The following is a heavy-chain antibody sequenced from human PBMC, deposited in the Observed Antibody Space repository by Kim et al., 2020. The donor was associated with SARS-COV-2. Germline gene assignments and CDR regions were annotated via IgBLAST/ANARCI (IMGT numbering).Heavy chain of an antibody. CDR1: GGSISSSSYY. D-gene: IGHD2-2*01. CDR3: ARHGSCSSTSCMYYFDY. J-gene: IGHJ4*02. Sequence: SETLSLTCTVSGGSISSSSYYWGWIRQPPGKGLEWIGSIYYSGSTYYNPSLKSRVTISVDTSKNQFSLKLSSVTAADTAVYYCARHGSCSSTSCMYYFDYWGQGTLVTVSS. CDR2: IYYSGST. V-gene: IGHV4-39*01.